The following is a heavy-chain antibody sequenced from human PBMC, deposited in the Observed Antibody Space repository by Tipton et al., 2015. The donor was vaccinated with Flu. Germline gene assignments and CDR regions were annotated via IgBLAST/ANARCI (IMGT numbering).Heavy chain of an antibody. CDR2: IYPSGTT. Sequence: TLSLTCTVSSGSIRSTNYFCAWIRQPPGKRLELIGSIYPSGTTYYNPSLKSRVTISVDTSKSQFSLMLRSVTAADTAVYYRARLSYYDVDLKNFYFDYWGQGALVTVSS. V-gene: IGHV4-39*01. J-gene: IGHJ4*02. CDR3: ARLSYYDVDLKNFYFDY. D-gene: IGHD3-10*02. CDR1: SGSIRSTNYF.